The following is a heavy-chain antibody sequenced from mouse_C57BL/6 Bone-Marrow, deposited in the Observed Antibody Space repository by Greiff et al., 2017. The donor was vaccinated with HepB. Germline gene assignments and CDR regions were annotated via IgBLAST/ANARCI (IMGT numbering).Heavy chain of an antibody. J-gene: IGHJ1*03. D-gene: IGHD2-1*01. CDR1: GFSFTSYG. V-gene: IGHV2-2*01. CDR3: AIYGNYFDV. Sequence: VQLVESGPGLVQPSQSLSITCTVSGFSFTSYGVHWVRQSPGKGLEWLGVIWSGGSTDYNAAFISRLSISKDNSKSQVFFKMNSLQADDTARYYCAIYGNYFDVWGTGTTVTVSS. CDR2: IWSGGST.